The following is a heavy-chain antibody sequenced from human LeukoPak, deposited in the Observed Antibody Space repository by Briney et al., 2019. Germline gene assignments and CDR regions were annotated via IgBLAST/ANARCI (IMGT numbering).Heavy chain of an antibody. CDR1: GFTFSSYA. Sequence: PGGSLRLSCAASGFTFSSYAMSWVRQAPGKGLEWVSAISGSGGSTYYADSVKGRFTISRDNSKNTLYLQMNSLRAEDTAVYYCAKVGGYYYDSSGYYRLYYFDYWGQGTLVTVSS. CDR2: ISGSGGST. J-gene: IGHJ4*02. V-gene: IGHV3-23*01. D-gene: IGHD3-22*01. CDR3: AKVGGYYYDSSGYYRLYYFDY.